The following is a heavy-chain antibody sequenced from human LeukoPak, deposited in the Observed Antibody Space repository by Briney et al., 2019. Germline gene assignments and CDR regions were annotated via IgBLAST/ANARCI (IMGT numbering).Heavy chain of an antibody. D-gene: IGHD6-6*01. CDR3: AKEAARPPYYYYYMDV. J-gene: IGHJ6*03. CDR1: GFTFSSYG. CDR2: IRYDGSNK. Sequence: GGSLRLSCAASGFTFSSYGMHWVRQAPGKGLEWVAFIRYDGSNKYYADSVKGRFTISRDNSKNTLYLQMNSLRAEDTAVYYCAKEAARPPYYYYYMDVWGKGTTVTVSS. V-gene: IGHV3-30*02.